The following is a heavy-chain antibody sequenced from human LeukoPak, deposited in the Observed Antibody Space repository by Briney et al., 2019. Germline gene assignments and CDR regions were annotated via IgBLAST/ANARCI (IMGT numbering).Heavy chain of an antibody. J-gene: IGHJ5*02. Sequence: RPGGSLRLSCAASGFTFDDYGMSWVRQAPGKGLEWVSGINWNGGSTGYADSVKGRFTISRDNAKNSLYLQMNSLRAEDTALYYCARAKVLWFGELLGWFDPWGQGTLVTVSS. V-gene: IGHV3-20*04. CDR1: GFTFDDYG. CDR3: ARAKVLWFGELLGWFDP. CDR2: INWNGGST. D-gene: IGHD3-10*01.